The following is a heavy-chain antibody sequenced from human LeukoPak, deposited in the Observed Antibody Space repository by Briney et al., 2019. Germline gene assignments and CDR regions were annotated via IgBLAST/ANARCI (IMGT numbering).Heavy chain of an antibody. CDR1: GYTFTSYY. Sequence: ASVKVSCKASGYTFTSYYMHWVRQAPGQGLEWMGVINPSGGSTSYAQKFQGRVTMTRDTSTSTVYMELSSLRSEDTAVYYCARDLGVGDSDYWGQGTLVTVSS. CDR2: INPSGGST. J-gene: IGHJ4*02. V-gene: IGHV1-46*01. CDR3: ARDLGVGDSDY. D-gene: IGHD1-26*01.